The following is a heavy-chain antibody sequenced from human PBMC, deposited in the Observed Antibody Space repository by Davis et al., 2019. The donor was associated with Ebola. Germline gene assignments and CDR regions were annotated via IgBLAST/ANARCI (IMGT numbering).Heavy chain of an antibody. V-gene: IGHV3-21*01. CDR1: KFTFSSYS. D-gene: IGHD2-2*01. J-gene: IGHJ5*02. Sequence: PGGSLRLSCAASKFTFSSYSMNWVRQAPGKGLEWVSSISNSGNYIYYADSVKGRFTISRDNAKNSLFLQMNSLRADDTAVYYCAKDQAPYCSSSSCYYNWFDPWGQGTLVTVSS. CDR3: AKDQAPYCSSSSCYYNWFDP. CDR2: ISNSGNYI.